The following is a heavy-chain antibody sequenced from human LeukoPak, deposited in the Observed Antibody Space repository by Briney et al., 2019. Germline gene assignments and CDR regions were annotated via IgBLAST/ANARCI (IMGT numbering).Heavy chain of an antibody. J-gene: IGHJ5*02. CDR3: ARVNLRGSNYNWFDP. Sequence: GSSVKVSCKTSGGTFLSHTFSWVRQAPGKGLEWMGKITPVIETANYAQTLQGRVFIYADKSTTTVYMDLSGLRPDDTAVYYCARVNLRGSNYNWFDPWGQGTRVTVSS. CDR1: GGTFLSHT. V-gene: IGHV1-69*08. CDR2: ITPVIETA. D-gene: IGHD3-10*01.